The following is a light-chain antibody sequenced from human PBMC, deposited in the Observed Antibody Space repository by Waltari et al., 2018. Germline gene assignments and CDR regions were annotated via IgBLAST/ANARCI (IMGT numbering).Light chain of an antibody. Sequence: SYVLTQPPSVSVAPGKTARITCGGNNLGRKSVNWYQQKAGQAPVLVIHYDSGRPTGIPERFSGSTSGDTATLSISRVEAGDEADYFCQVWDYIQGVFGGGTKLTVL. V-gene: IGLV3-21*04. CDR2: YDS. CDR3: QVWDYIQGV. J-gene: IGLJ3*02. CDR1: NLGRKS.